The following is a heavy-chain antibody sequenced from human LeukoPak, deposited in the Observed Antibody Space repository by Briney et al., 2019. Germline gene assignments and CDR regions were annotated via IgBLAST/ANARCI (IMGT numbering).Heavy chain of an antibody. CDR3: ARGGYYAATDI. CDR2: IGSNSDNI. V-gene: IGHV3-9*01. D-gene: IGHD3-3*01. J-gene: IGHJ4*02. Sequence: GMSLRLSCAASKFTFDRYVMHWVRQAPGKGLEWVSSIGSNSDNIAYADSVRGRFTISRDNSKDTVYLQMGSLRPEDTAVYYCARGGYYAATDIWGQGALVTVSS. CDR1: KFTFDRYV.